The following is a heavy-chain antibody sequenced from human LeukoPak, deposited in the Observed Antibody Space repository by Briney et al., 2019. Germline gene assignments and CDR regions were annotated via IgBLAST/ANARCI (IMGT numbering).Heavy chain of an antibody. J-gene: IGHJ4*02. CDR3: ARDLFYSVSGTYYNVGRVFNY. Sequence: ASVKVSCKASGYTFTGYYMHWVRQAPGQGLEWMGWINPNSGGTNYAQKFQGRVTMTRDTSITTAYMELTSLRTDDTAVYYCARDLFYSVSGTYYNVGRVFNYWGQGTLVTVSS. CDR1: GYTFTGYY. V-gene: IGHV1-2*02. D-gene: IGHD3-10*01. CDR2: INPNSGGT.